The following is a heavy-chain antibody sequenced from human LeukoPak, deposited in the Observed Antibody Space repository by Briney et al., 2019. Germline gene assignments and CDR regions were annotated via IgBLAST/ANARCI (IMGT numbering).Heavy chain of an antibody. CDR1: GGTFSSYA. CDR3: ASSSGWGGDAFDI. Sequence: SSVKVSCKASGGTFSSYAINWVRQAPGQGLEWMGGIIPIFGTANYAQEFQGRVRITADESTSTAYMELSSLRSEDTAVYYCASSSGWGGDAFDIWGQGTMVTVSS. J-gene: IGHJ3*02. CDR2: IIPIFGTA. V-gene: IGHV1-69*01. D-gene: IGHD6-19*01.